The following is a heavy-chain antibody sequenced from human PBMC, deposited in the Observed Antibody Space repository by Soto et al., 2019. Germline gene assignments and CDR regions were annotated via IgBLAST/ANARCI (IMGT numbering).Heavy chain of an antibody. D-gene: IGHD3-3*01. V-gene: IGHV4-4*07. J-gene: IGHJ5*02. Sequence: SETLSLTCTVSGGSISSYQWSWIRQTGGKGLEWIGRIDASGTTNYNPSLKSRVIMSADTSKNQFSLKVTSVTAADTAVYYCARDLNYAFWSERDTYFDPWGQGTLVTVSS. CDR2: IDASGTT. CDR3: ARDLNYAFWSERDTYFDP. CDR1: GGSISSYQ.